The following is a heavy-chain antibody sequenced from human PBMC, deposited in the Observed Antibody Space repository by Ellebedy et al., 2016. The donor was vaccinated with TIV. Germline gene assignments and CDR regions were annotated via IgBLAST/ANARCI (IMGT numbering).Heavy chain of an antibody. CDR3: AREVAQTYYYYGMDV. V-gene: IGHV1-69*13. J-gene: IGHJ6*02. CDR2: IIPIFGTA. Sequence: SVKVSXKASGGTFSSYAISWVRQAPGQGLEWMGGIIPIFGTANYAQKFQGRVTITADESTSTAYMELSSLRSEDTAVYYCAREVAQTYYYYGMDVWGQGTTVTVSS. CDR1: GGTFSSYA. D-gene: IGHD5-12*01.